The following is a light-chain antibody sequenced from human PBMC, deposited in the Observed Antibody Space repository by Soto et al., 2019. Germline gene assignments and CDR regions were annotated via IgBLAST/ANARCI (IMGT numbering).Light chain of an antibody. J-gene: IGKJ1*01. CDR1: QSVSSNY. V-gene: IGKV3-20*01. Sequence: EIVLTQSPGTLSLSPGERATLSCRASQSVSSNYLAWYQRKRGQAPRLLIYGASSRATGIPDRFTGSGSGTHFTLTISRLEPEDFAVYYCQDYGSSRTFGQGTRVEI. CDR3: QDYGSSRT. CDR2: GAS.